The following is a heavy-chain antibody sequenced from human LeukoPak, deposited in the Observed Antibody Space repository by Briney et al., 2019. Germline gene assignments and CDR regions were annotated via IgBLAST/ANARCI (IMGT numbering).Heavy chain of an antibody. Sequence: SETLSLTCTVSARSISSTSYYWVWIRQPPGKGLEGMGRIYYSGSTYYNPSLKSRVTISVDTSKNQSSLKLSSVTAAHTAVYYCARHVPTMIVVVAFDIWGQGTMVTVSS. D-gene: IGHD3-22*01. V-gene: IGHV4-39*01. CDR3: ARHVPTMIVVVAFDI. CDR2: IYYSGST. CDR1: ARSISSTSYY. J-gene: IGHJ3*02.